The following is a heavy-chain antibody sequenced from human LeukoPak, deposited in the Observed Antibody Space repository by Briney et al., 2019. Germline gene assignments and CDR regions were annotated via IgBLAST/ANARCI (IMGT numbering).Heavy chain of an antibody. CDR3: ARSCCGSRDY. D-gene: IGHD5-24*01. CDR1: GFTFGTYD. CDR2: IWYDGSNK. J-gene: IGHJ4*02. Sequence: GGSLRLSCTASGFTFGTYDMHWVRQAPGKGLEWVAVIWYDGSNKYYADSVKGRFTLSRDNSKNTLFLQMNSLRHEDTAVYYGARSCCGSRDYWGQGTRVTVSS. V-gene: IGHV3-33*08.